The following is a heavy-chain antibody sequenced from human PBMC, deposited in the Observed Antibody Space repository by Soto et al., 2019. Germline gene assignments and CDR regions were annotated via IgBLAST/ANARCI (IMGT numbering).Heavy chain of an antibody. CDR2: LNHSGST. CDR3: ARVGYCSTTSCYNFDY. Sequence: QVQLQQWDAGLLKPSETLSLTCAVYGASLSGYSWSWIRQPPGKGLEWIGELNHSGSTNSNPSLKSRVTISVDRSRNQFSLKLSSVTAADRAVYYCARVGYCSTTSCYNFDYWGQGTLVTVSS. V-gene: IGHV4-34*01. CDR1: GASLSGYS. D-gene: IGHD2-2*01. J-gene: IGHJ4*02.